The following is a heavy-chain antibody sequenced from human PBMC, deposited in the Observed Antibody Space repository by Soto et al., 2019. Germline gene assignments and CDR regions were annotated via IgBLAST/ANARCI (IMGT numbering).Heavy chain of an antibody. CDR3: AKDTKLSNLNYEWY. D-gene: IGHD1-7*01. J-gene: IGHJ4*02. V-gene: IGHV3-23*01. Sequence: GGSLRLSCAASGFTFSSYAMSWVRQAPGKGLEWVSAISGSGGSTYYADSVKGRFTISRDNSKNTLYLQMNSLRAEDTAVYYCAKDTKLSNLNYEWYWGQGTLVTVSS. CDR2: ISGSGGST. CDR1: GFTFSSYA.